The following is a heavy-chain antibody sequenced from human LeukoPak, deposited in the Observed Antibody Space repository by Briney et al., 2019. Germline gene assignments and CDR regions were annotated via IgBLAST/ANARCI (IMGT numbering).Heavy chain of an antibody. V-gene: IGHV4-34*01. CDR3: ARGDSSGSACYLDY. CDR2: INHSGST. Sequence: SETLSLTCAVYGGSFSGYYWSSIRQPPGKGLEWIGEINHSGSTNYNPSLKSRVTISVDTSKNQFSLKLSSVTAADTAVYYCARGDSSGSACYLDYWGQGTLVTVSS. J-gene: IGHJ4*02. D-gene: IGHD3-22*01. CDR1: GGSFSGYY.